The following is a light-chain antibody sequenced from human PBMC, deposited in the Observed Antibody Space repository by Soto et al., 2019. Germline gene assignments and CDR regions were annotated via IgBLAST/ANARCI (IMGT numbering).Light chain of an antibody. V-gene: IGKV1-39*01. Sequence: DIQMTQSPSSLSASVGDRVTITCRASQSISSHLNWYQQKPGKAPKLLIHAASNLQSGVPSRFSGSGSGTDFTLTISSLQPEDFATYYCQQSYSTPKTVGQGTKLDMK. J-gene: IGKJ1*01. CDR3: QQSYSTPKT. CDR2: AAS. CDR1: QSISSH.